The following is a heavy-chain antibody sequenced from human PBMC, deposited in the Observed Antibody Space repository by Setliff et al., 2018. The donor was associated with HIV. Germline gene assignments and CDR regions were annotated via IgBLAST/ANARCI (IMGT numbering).Heavy chain of an antibody. D-gene: IGHD2-2*01. CDR1: GYTFTSYD. CDR2: MNPNSGNT. CDR3: ARWVPYWSTTSRYHWLFHYMDV. V-gene: IGHV1-8*02. J-gene: IGHJ6*03. Sequence: ASVKVSCKASGYTFTSYDINWVRQATGQGLEWMGWMNPNSGNTGYAQKFQGRVTMTRNTSISTAYMELSSLRSEDTAVYYCARWVPYWSTTSRYHWLFHYMDVWGKGTTVTVSS.